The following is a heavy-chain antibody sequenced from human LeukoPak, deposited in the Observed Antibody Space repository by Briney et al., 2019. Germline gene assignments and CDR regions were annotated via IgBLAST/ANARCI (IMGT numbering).Heavy chain of an antibody. CDR3: TRRYNYDSSGYYYVRDAFDI. J-gene: IGHJ3*02. CDR1: GLTFGDYV. V-gene: IGHV3-49*04. CDR2: IRSKAYGGTT. Sequence: PGGSLRLSCTASGLTFGDYVMSWVRQAPGKGLEWVGFIRSKAYGGTTKNAASVKGRFTISRDDSRSIAHLQMNSLKTEDTAVYHCTRRYNYDSSGYYYVRDAFDIWGQGTMVTVSS. D-gene: IGHD3-22*01.